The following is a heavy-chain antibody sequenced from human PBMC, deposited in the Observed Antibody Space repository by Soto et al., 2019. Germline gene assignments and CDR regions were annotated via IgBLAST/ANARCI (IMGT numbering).Heavy chain of an antibody. V-gene: IGHV3-33*01. CDR1: GFTFSSYG. CDR2: IWYDGSNK. J-gene: IGHJ5*02. CDR3: ASEGGTPGIAVAGTWWFDP. Sequence: QVQLVESGGGVVQPGRSLRLSCAASGFTFSSYGMHWVRQAPGKGLEWVAVIWYDGSNKYYADSVKGRFTISRDNSKNTLYLQMNSLRAEDTAVYYCASEGGTPGIAVAGTWWFDPWGQGTLVTVSS. D-gene: IGHD6-19*01.